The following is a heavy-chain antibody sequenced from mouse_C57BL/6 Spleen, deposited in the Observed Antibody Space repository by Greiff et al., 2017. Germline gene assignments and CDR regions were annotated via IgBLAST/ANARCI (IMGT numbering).Heavy chain of an antibody. D-gene: IGHD2-3*01. J-gene: IGHJ4*01. Sequence: VQLKESGGGLVQPGGSLKLSCAASGFTFSDYYMYWVRQTPEKRLEWVAYISNGGGSTYYPDTVKGRFTISRDNAKNTLYLQMSRLKSEDTAMYYCARHYDGYAMDYWGQGTSVTVSS. CDR1: GFTFSDYY. CDR2: ISNGGGST. V-gene: IGHV5-12*01. CDR3: ARHYDGYAMDY.